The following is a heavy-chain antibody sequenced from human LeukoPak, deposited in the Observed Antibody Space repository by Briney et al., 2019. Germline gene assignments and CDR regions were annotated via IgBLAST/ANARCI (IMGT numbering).Heavy chain of an antibody. CDR1: GYTLTELS. CDR3: ARRAYSSSTRAGRPDYYYYYYMDV. D-gene: IGHD6-6*01. J-gene: IGHJ6*03. CDR2: FDPEDGET. V-gene: IGHV1-24*01. Sequence: GASVKVSCKVSGYTLTELSMHWVRQAPGKGLEWMGGFDPEDGETIYAQKFQGRVTMTEDASTDTAYMELSSLRSEDTAVYYCARRAYSSSTRAGRPDYYYYYYMDVWGKGTTVTVSS.